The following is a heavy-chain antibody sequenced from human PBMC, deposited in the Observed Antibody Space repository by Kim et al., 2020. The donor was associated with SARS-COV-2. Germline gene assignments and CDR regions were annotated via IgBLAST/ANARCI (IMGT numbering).Heavy chain of an antibody. J-gene: IGHJ6*02. Sequence: GGSLRLSCAASGFTFSSYGMHWVLQAPGKGLEWVAVISYDGSNKYYADSVKGRFTISRDNSKNTLYLQMNSLRAEDTAVYYCAKDRDSSRIGDYYYYGMDVWGQGTTVTVSS. CDR2: ISYDGSNK. D-gene: IGHD6-19*01. CDR1: GFTFSSYG. V-gene: IGHV3-30*18. CDR3: AKDRDSSRIGDYYYYGMDV.